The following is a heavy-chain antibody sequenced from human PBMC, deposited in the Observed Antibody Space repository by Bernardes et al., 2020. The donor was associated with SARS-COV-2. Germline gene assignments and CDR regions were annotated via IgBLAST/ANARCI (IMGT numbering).Heavy chain of an antibody. V-gene: IGHV4-39*01. CDR2: IYYSGNT. D-gene: IGHD6-19*01. CDR3: ARGRIAVAGTGPFDV. J-gene: IGHJ3*01. Sequence: SETLSLTCTVSGGSIRSSSYYWAWIRQPTGKGLEWIGSIYYSGNTYYKSSLKTRVTISVDTSKKQLFLKMSSVTATDTAVYFCARGRIAVAGTGPFDVWGQGTAVAVSS. CDR1: GGSIRSSSYY.